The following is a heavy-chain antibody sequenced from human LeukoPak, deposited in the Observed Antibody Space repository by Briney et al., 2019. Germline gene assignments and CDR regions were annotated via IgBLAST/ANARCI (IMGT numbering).Heavy chain of an antibody. V-gene: IGHV1-69*13. J-gene: IGHJ4*02. D-gene: IGHD3-9*01. CDR1: GGTFSSYA. CDR2: IIPIFGTA. Sequence: GASVKVSCKASGGTFSSYAISWVRQAPGQGLEWMGGIIPIFGTANYAQKFQGRVTITADESTSTAYMELSSLRSEDTAVYYCVRARRSGYYDILTGYVDYWGQGTLVTVSS. CDR3: VRARRSGYYDILTGYVDY.